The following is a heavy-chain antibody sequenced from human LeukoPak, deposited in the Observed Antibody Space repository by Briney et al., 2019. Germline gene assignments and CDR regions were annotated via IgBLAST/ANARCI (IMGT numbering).Heavy chain of an antibody. V-gene: IGHV4-39*07. D-gene: IGHD5-18*01. CDR3: ARLSVGGYSYD. J-gene: IGHJ4*02. Sequence: PSETLSLTCTVSGGSISSSSYCWGWIRQPPGKGLEWIGSIYYSRSTYYNPSRESRVTISVDTSKNQFSLKLSSVTAADTAVYYCARLSVGGYSYDWGQGTLVTVST. CDR2: IYYSRST. CDR1: GGSISSSSYC.